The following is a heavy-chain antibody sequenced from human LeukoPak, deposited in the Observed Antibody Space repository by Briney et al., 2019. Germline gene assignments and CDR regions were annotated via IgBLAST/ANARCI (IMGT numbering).Heavy chain of an antibody. D-gene: IGHD3-16*01. J-gene: IGHJ4*02. CDR2: IYYSGST. Sequence: AETLSLPCTVSGDSISRYYWSWMRQPPGKEREWVGYIYYSGSTNYNPSLTSRGTISVDKSNKHFSLKLSSVAAAETAVYYCARGARRFDYWGQGTLVTVSS. V-gene: IGHV4-59*13. CDR3: ARGARRFDY. CDR1: GDSISRYY.